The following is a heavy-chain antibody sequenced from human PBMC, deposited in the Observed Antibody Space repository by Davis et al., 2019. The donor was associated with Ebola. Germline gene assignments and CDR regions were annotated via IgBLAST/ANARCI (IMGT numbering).Heavy chain of an antibody. Sequence: GESLKISCSASGFTFSSYAMHWVRQAPGKGLEWVANIKQDGSEKYYVDSVKGRFTISRDNSKNSLYLQMNSLRTEDTALYYCAKARRWEYYYGMDVWGQGTTVTVSS. V-gene: IGHV3-7*03. CDR1: GFTFSSYA. CDR3: AKARRWEYYYGMDV. J-gene: IGHJ6*02. CDR2: IKQDGSEK. D-gene: IGHD1-26*01.